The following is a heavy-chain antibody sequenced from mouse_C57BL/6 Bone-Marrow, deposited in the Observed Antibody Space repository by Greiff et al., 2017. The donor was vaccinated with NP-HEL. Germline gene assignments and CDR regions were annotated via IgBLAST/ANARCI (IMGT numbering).Heavy chain of an antibody. J-gene: IGHJ1*03. D-gene: IGHD2-4*01. CDR3: ARGGLAHFDV. V-gene: IGHV5-4*01. CDR2: ISDGGSYT. Sequence: EVQLQQSGGGLVKPGGSLKLSCAASGFTFSSYAMSWVRQTPEKRLEWVATISDGGSYTYYPDNVKGRFTISRDNAKNNLYLQMSHLKSEDTAMYYCARGGLAHFDVWGTGTTVTVSS. CDR1: GFTFSSYA.